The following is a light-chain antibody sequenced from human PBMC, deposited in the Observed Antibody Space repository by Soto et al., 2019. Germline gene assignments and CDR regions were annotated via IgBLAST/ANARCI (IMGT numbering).Light chain of an antibody. J-gene: IGLJ3*02. Sequence: QSALTQPASVSGSPGQSITISCIGTSSDVGAYNYVSWYQQHPGKAPKLMIYEVRNRPSGVSDRFSGSRSGNTASLTISGLQAEDESDYYCSSYTSSSTWVFGGGTKLTVL. V-gene: IGLV2-14*01. CDR3: SSYTSSSTWV. CDR2: EVR. CDR1: SSDVGAYNY.